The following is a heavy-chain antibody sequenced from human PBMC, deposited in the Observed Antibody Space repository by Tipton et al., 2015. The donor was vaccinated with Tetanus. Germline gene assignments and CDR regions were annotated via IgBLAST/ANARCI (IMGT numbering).Heavy chain of an antibody. CDR1: GGPISDKKYY. Sequence: LVKPTETLSLNCTVSGGPISDKKYYWGWIRQPPGKGLEWIASIYFKGDTYYNPTLKSRATIAVDTSQNVFSLRLTSVTVADTAMYFCARHFYGYWFDPWGQGALVTVSS. J-gene: IGHJ5*02. V-gene: IGHV4-39*02. CDR2: IYFKGDT. CDR3: ARHFYGYWFDP. D-gene: IGHD3-10*01.